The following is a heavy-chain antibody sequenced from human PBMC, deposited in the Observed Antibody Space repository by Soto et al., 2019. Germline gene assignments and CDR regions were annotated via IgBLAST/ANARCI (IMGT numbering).Heavy chain of an antibody. J-gene: IGHJ4*02. Sequence: ASVKVSCKVSGYSLSDLSIHWVRQAPGKGLEWMGGLDAEDGETIYAQKLQGRGTMTEDTSTDTAYMELSSLTSEDTAIYYYPTLSRTVERTPGATWSFDAWGQGTLVTVSS. CDR2: LDAEDGET. CDR3: PTLSRTVERTPGATWSFDA. CDR1: GYSLSDLS. V-gene: IGHV1-24*01. D-gene: IGHD1-26*01.